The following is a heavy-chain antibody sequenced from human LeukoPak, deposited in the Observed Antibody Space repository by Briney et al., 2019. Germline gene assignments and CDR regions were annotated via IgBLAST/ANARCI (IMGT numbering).Heavy chain of an antibody. Sequence: SETLSLTCTVSGVSISSTSHAWGWSRQPPGKGLEWLGNIYNSGSSNYSPSLRSRVSISVDTSMNQFSLRLRSVTAADTAVYYCGRDTHLESWGQGILVTVFS. CDR1: GVSISSTSHA. CDR3: GRDTHLES. V-gene: IGHV4-39*01. J-gene: IGHJ4*02. CDR2: IYNSGSS.